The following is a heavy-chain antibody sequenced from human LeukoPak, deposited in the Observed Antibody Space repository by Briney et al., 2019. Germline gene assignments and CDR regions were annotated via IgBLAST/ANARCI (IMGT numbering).Heavy chain of an antibody. Sequence: KPSQTLSLTCSVSGGSISSYYWSWIWQPPRPALECIVYIYHSGSTNYTPSLKSRLIISEDTSKNQFSLKLSSVTAADTAVYYCARARYTYGDFDYWGQGTLVTVSS. CDR3: ARARYTYGDFDY. CDR1: GGSISSYY. D-gene: IGHD1-14*01. J-gene: IGHJ4*02. CDR2: IYHSGST. V-gene: IGHV4-59*01.